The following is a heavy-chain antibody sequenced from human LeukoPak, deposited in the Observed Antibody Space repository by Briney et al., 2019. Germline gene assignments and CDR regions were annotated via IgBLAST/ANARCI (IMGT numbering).Heavy chain of an antibody. CDR1: GFTFSTYT. J-gene: IGHJ3*02. CDR3: AKDSRTSSSEFDAFDI. V-gene: IGHV3-21*04. D-gene: IGHD2-2*01. CDR2: ISTSSTYI. Sequence: GGSLRLSCAASGFTFSTYTMHWVRQAPGKGLEWVSSISTSSTYIYFADSVKGRFTISRDNAKNSLYLQMNSLRAEDMALYYCAKDSRTSSSEFDAFDIWGQGTMVTVSS.